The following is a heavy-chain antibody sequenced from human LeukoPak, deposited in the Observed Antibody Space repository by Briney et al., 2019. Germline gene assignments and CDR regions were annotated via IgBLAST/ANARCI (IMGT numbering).Heavy chain of an antibody. V-gene: IGHV3-23*01. J-gene: IGHJ4*02. CDR1: GFTFSTYA. CDR3: AKFMGSIAAAGSDY. Sequence: GGSLRLSCAASGFTFSTYAMGWVRQAPGNGLEWVSAIRGSCVSTDYADSVKGRFTISRDNSKNTLYLLMNTLGAEDTAVYYCAKFMGSIAAAGSDYWGQGTLVTVSS. CDR2: IRGSCVST. D-gene: IGHD6-13*01.